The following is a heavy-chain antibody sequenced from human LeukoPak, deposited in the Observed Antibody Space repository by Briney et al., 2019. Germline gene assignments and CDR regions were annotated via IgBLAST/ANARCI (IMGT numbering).Heavy chain of an antibody. Sequence: SETLSLTCAVSGGSISSSNWWSWGRPPPGKGLEWIGEIYHSGSTNYNPSLKSRVTISVDKSKNQFSLKLSSVTAADTAVYYCAREPMAGTLDYWGQGTLVTVSS. D-gene: IGHD6-19*01. J-gene: IGHJ4*02. CDR2: IYHSGST. V-gene: IGHV4-4*02. CDR3: AREPMAGTLDY. CDR1: GGSISSSNW.